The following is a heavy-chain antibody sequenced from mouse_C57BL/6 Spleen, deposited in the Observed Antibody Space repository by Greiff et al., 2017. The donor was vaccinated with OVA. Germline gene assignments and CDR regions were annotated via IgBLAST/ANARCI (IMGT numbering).Heavy chain of an antibody. CDR3: ARGSSYRAMDY. CDR2: IYPGSGST. CDR1: GYTFTSYW. D-gene: IGHD1-1*01. Sequence: QVQLQQSGAELVKPGASVKMSCKASGYTFTSYWITWVKQRPGQGLEWIGDIYPGSGSTNYNEKFKSKATLTVDTSSSTAYMQLSSLTSEDSAVYYCARGSSYRAMDYWGQGTSVTVSS. J-gene: IGHJ4*01. V-gene: IGHV1-55*01.